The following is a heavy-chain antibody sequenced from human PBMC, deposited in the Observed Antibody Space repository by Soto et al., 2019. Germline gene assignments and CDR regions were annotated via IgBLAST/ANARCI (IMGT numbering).Heavy chain of an antibody. Sequence: SETLSLTCTVSSGSISSSNWWSWVRQPPGKGLEWIGEIYHSGSTNYNPSLKSRVTISVDKSKNQFSLKLSSVTAADTAVYYCARVGSGSYEAYYYYYYMDVWGKWTTVTVSS. CDR1: SGSISSSNW. D-gene: IGHD3-10*01. CDR3: ARVGSGSYEAYYYYYYMDV. V-gene: IGHV4-4*02. CDR2: IYHSGST. J-gene: IGHJ6*03.